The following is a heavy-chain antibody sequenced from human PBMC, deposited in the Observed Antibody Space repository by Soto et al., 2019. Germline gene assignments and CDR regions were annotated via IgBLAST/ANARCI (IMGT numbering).Heavy chain of an antibody. Sequence: PGGSLRLSCAASGFTFSSYAMHWVRQAPGKGLEWVAVISYDGSNKYYADSVKGRFTISRDNSKNTLYLQMNSLRAEDTAVYYCARDQDLVYYYYGMDVWGQGTTVTVPS. D-gene: IGHD2-15*01. CDR2: ISYDGSNK. J-gene: IGHJ6*02. CDR1: GFTFSSYA. V-gene: IGHV3-30-3*01. CDR3: ARDQDLVYYYYGMDV.